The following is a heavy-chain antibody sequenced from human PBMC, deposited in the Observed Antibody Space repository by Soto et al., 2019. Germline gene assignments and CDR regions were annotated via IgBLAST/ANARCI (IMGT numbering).Heavy chain of an antibody. J-gene: IGHJ5*02. V-gene: IGHV4-61*01. CDR3: ARANLGAAGTHYH. D-gene: IGHD6-13*01. Sequence: SETLSLTCTVSGDSVSSGSYYWSWIRQPPGKGLEWIGYVYYSGIANYNPSLKSRVTISVDTSNNQFSLKLSSVTAADTAVYYCARANLGAAGTHYHWGQGTLVTVSS. CDR2: VYYSGIA. CDR1: GDSVSSGSYY.